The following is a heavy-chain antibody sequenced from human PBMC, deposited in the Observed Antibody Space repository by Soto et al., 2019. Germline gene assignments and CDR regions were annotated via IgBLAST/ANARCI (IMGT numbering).Heavy chain of an antibody. CDR2: ISAYNGNT. CDR1: GYTFTSYG. D-gene: IGHD3-22*01. J-gene: IGHJ6*02. V-gene: IGHV1-18*01. CDR3: ARDGSITMTSGHTTGMDV. Sequence: VKVSCKASGYTFTSYGISWVRQAPGQGLEWMGWISAYNGNTNYAQKLQGRVTMTTDTSTSTAYMELRSLRSDDTAVYYCARDGSITMTSGHTTGMDVWGQGTTVTVSS.